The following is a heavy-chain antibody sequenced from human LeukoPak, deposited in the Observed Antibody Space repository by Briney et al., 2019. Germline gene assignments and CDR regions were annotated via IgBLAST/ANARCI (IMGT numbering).Heavy chain of an antibody. CDR1: GGTFSSYA. D-gene: IGHD6-13*01. CDR2: ISAYNGNT. V-gene: IGHV1-18*01. Sequence: ASVKVSCKASGGTFSSYAISWVRQAPGQGLEWMGWISAYNGNTNYAQKLQGRVTMTTDTSTSTAYMELSRLRSDDTAVYYCAREGIAAAGGPYFDYWGQGTLVTVSS. CDR3: AREGIAAAGGPYFDY. J-gene: IGHJ4*02.